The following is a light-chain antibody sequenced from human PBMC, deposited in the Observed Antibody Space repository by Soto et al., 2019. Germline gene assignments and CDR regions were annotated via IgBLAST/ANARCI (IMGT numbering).Light chain of an antibody. CDR2: GAS. V-gene: IGKV3-11*01. CDR3: QQRSNWPLT. CDR1: QSVRSN. Sequence: ETVMTQSPATLSVSPGERATLSCRASQSVRSNLAWFQQKPGQAPRLLIYGASNRATGIPARFSGSGSGTDFTLTISSLEPEDFAVYYCQQRSNWPLTFGGGTKVEIK. J-gene: IGKJ4*01.